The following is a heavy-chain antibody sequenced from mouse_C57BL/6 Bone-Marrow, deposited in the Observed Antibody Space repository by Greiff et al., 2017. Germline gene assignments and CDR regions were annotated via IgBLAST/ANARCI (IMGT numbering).Heavy chain of an antibody. CDR2: IWRGGST. J-gene: IGHJ1*03. Sequence: VMLVESGPGLVQPSQSLSITCTVSGFSLTSYGVHWVRQSPGKGLEWLGVIWRGGSTDYNAAFMSRLSITKDNSKSQVFFKMNSLQADDTAIYYCAKMATVARYFDVWGTGTTVTVSS. CDR3: AKMATVARYFDV. CDR1: GFSLTSYG. D-gene: IGHD1-1*01. V-gene: IGHV2-5*01.